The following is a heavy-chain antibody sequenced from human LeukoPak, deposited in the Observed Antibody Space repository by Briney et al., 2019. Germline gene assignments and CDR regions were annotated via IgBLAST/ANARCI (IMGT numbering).Heavy chain of an antibody. J-gene: IGHJ4*02. CDR1: GGSFSSYA. CDR2: IIPIFGTA. Sequence: SVKVSCKASGGSFSSYAISWVRQAPGQGLEWMGGIIPIFGTANYAQKFQGRVTITTDESTSTAYMELSSLRSEDTAVYYYAREPGGVRTTGGYFDYWGQGTLVTVSS. D-gene: IGHD2/OR15-2a*01. V-gene: IGHV1-69*05. CDR3: AREPGGVRTTGGYFDY.